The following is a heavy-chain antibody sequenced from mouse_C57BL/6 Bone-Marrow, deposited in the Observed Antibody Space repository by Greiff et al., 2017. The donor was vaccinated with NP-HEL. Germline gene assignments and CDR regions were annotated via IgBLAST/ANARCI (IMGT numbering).Heavy chain of an antibody. D-gene: IGHD5-5*01. J-gene: IGHJ1*03. CDR3: ARLPFYWYFDV. CDR1: GYTFTSYT. CDR2: INPSSGYT. Sequence: VKLQESGAELARPGASVKMSCKASGYTFTSYTMHWVKQRPGQGLEWIGYINPSSGYTKYNQKFKDKATLTADKSSSTAYMQLSSLTSEDSAVYYCARLPFYWYFDVWGTGTTVTVSS. V-gene: IGHV1-4*01.